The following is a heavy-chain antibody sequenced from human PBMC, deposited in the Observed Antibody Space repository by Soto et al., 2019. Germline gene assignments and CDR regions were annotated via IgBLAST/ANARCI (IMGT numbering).Heavy chain of an antibody. CDR1: GFTFGDYW. CDR2: MTGDGRTT. CDR3: ATAEVDY. V-gene: IGHV3-74*03. Sequence: GGSLRLSCAASGFTFGDYWMHWVRQPPGKGPEWISRMTGDGRTTQYADSVKGRFTASRDNAKSTLYLQMNSLRAEDTAVYYCATAEVDYWGPGTLVTVSS. J-gene: IGHJ4*02.